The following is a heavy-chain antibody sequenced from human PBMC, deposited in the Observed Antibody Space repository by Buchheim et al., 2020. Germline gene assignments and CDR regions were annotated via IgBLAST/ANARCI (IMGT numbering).Heavy chain of an antibody. Sequence: QVQLMESGGGLVKPGGSLRLSCAASGFTLSDYYMNWIRQAPGKGLEWVSYITSGSTNTKYADSVKGRFTISRDAAKKTLFLQLNSLRVEDTAVYYCAREVGYSSSRPFDTWGQGTL. CDR3: AREVGYSSSRPFDT. D-gene: IGHD6-13*01. CDR1: GFTLSDYY. CDR2: ITSGSTNT. J-gene: IGHJ4*02. V-gene: IGHV3-11*06.